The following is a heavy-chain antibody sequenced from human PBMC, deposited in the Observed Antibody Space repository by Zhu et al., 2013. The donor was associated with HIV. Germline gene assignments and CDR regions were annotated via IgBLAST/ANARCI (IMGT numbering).Heavy chain of an antibody. CDR3: ARGGYDDSSGYWSF. D-gene: IGHD3-22*01. Sequence: QVQLVQSGAEVKKPGASVMVSCKASGYTFTVYYLHWVRQAPGQGLEWMGWINPSTGGTKYAQKFEGRVTMTRDTSISTAYMELSTLRSDDTAVYHCARGGYDDSSGYWSFWGKGSLVTVSS. V-gene: IGHV1-2*02. J-gene: IGHJ4*02. CDR2: INPSTGGT. CDR1: GYTFTVYY.